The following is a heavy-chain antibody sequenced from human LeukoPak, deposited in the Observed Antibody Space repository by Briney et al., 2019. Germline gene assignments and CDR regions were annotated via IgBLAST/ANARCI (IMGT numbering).Heavy chain of an antibody. CDR3: ARAYNSGWVDY. CDR1: GYTFISYG. V-gene: IGHV1-18*01. CDR2: ISAYNGNI. J-gene: IGHJ4*02. D-gene: IGHD6-19*01. Sequence: ASVKVSCKASGYTFISYGITWVRQAPGQGLEWLGWISAYNGNIDYAQKLQGRVTMTTDTATTTAYMELRSLRSDDTAVYYCARAYNSGWVDYWGQGTLVTVSS.